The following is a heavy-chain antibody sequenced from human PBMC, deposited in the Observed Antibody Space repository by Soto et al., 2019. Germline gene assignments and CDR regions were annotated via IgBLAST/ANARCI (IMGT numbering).Heavy chain of an antibody. CDR2: IFYTGAS. V-gene: IGHV4-30-4*01. CDR3: ASVRSHYFEN. Sequence: SETLSLTCTVSGASISSCDDYWSWIRQPPGKGLEWLGFIFYTGASYYSPSLKSRLTISVHTSNNQFSLSLSSVTAADTAVYYCASVRSHYFENWGQGPLVIVSS. J-gene: IGHJ4*02. CDR1: GASISSCDDY.